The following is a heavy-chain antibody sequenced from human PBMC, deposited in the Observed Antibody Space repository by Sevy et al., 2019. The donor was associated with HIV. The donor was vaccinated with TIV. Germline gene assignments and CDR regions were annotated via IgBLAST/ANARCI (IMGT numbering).Heavy chain of an antibody. Sequence: GGSLRLSCAASGFTFSSYAMHWVRQAPGKGLEWVAVISYDGSNKYYADSVKGRFTISRDNSKNTLYLQINSLRAEDTAVYYCAREGVAAAGNAFDIWGQGTMVTVSS. J-gene: IGHJ3*02. CDR2: ISYDGSNK. D-gene: IGHD6-13*01. CDR3: AREGVAAAGNAFDI. CDR1: GFTFSSYA. V-gene: IGHV3-30*04.